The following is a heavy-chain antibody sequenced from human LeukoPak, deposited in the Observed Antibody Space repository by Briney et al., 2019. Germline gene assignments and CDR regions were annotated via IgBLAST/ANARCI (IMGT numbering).Heavy chain of an antibody. CDR3: ARLRGTMIFNY. V-gene: IGHV4-39*01. D-gene: IGHD3-22*01. CDR1: GGSTSSSSYY. Sequence: PSETLSLTCTVSGGSTSSSSYYWGWIRQPPGKGLEWIGSIYYSGSTYYNPSLKSRVTISVDTSKNQFSLKLSSVTAADTAVYYCARLRGTMIFNYWGQGTLVTVSS. CDR2: IYYSGST. J-gene: IGHJ4*02.